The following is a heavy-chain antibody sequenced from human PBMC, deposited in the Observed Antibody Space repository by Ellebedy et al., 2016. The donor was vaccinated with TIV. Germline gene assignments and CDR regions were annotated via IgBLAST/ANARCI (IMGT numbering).Heavy chain of an antibody. CDR3: ARGRSGSHAFDI. CDR2: ISRSSTYI. CDR1: GFTFSSYS. D-gene: IGHD3-3*01. J-gene: IGHJ3*02. Sequence: GGSLRLSCAASGFTFSSYSMNWVRQAPGKGLEWVSSISRSSTYIYYADSVKGRFTISRDNAKSSLYLQMNSLRAEDTAVYYCARGRSGSHAFDIWGQGTMVTVSS. V-gene: IGHV3-21*01.